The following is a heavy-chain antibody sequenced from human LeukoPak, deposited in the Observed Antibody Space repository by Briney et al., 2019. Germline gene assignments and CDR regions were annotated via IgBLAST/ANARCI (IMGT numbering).Heavy chain of an antibody. J-gene: IGHJ5*02. CDR2: IYYSGST. V-gene: IGHV4-59*01. D-gene: IGHD3-10*01. CDR3: ARVGGVGLLWFGERSNWFDP. CDR1: DGSISSYY. Sequence: SETLSLTCTVSDGSISSYYWSWIRQPPGKGLEWIGYIYYSGSTNYNPSLKSRVTISVDTSKNQFSLKLSSVTAADTAVYYCARVGGVGLLWFGERSNWFDPWGQGTLVTVSS.